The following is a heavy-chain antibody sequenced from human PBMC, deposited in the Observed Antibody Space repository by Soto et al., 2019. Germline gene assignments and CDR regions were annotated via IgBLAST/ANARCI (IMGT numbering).Heavy chain of an antibody. J-gene: IGHJ4*02. CDR3: ARVGRYYFDY. CDR1: GDSVSSNSVG. V-gene: IGHV6-1*01. CDR2: TYYRSKWYN. Sequence: LSLTCAISGDSVSSNSVGWNWIRQSPSRGLEWLGRTYYRSKWYNEYAVSVKSRVTINPDTSKNQFSLQLKFVTPEDTAVYYCARVGRYYFDYWGQGTLVTVSS. D-gene: IGHD1-26*01.